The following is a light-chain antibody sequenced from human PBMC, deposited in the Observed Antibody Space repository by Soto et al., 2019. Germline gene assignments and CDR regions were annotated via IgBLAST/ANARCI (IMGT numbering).Light chain of an antibody. J-gene: IGKJ4*01. CDR2: QAS. CDR3: EDYSSSSGLT. CDR1: QSISSW. Sequence: DIQMTQSPSTLSASVGDRVTITCRASQSISSWLAWYQQKPGKAPKLLIFQASSLKSGVPSRFSGSGSATEYNLTISSLQPDDCAPYYCEDYSSSSGLTFGGGTKVEIK. V-gene: IGKV1-5*03.